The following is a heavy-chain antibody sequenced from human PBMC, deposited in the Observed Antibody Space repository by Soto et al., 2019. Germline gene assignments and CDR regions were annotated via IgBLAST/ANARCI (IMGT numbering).Heavy chain of an antibody. J-gene: IGHJ4*02. CDR1: GFSLSSYW. CDR3: AREKAVAGTTFDY. V-gene: IGHV3-74*01. D-gene: IGHD6-19*01. CDR2: IQSDGSST. Sequence: EVQLVESGGGSVQPGGSLRLSCAVSGFSLSSYWMHWVRQAPGKGLVWVSRIQSDGSSTNDADSVKGRFTISRDNAKNTLYLQMDSLRVEDTAVYYCAREKAVAGTTFDYWGQGTLVTVSS.